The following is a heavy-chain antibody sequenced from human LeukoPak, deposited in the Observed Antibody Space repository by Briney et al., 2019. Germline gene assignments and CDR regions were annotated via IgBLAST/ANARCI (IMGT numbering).Heavy chain of an antibody. CDR1: GFTFSSYW. V-gene: IGHV3-74*01. CDR2: IHSDGSTT. J-gene: IGHJ5*02. Sequence: GGSLRLSCAASGFTFSSYWMHWVRQVPGEGLVWVSRIHSDGSTTTYADSVKGRFTISRDNAKNTLYLQMNSLRAEDTAVYYCARDFTSGRFDPWGQGTLVTVSS. CDR3: ARDFTSGRFDP. D-gene: IGHD3-16*01.